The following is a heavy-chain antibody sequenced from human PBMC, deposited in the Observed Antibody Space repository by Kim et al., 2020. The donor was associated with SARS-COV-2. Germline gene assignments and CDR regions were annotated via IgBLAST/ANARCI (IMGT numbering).Heavy chain of an antibody. J-gene: IGHJ4*02. Sequence: NYAQKFQGRVTMTRDTSISTAYMELSRLRSDDTAVYYCARVEVGWQTTDYWGQGTLVTVSS. V-gene: IGHV1-2*02. CDR3: ARVEVGWQTTDY. D-gene: IGHD2-15*01.